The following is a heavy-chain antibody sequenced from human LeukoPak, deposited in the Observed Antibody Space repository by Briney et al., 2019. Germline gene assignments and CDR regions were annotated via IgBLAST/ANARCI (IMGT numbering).Heavy chain of an antibody. Sequence: SCKASGGTFSSYAMHWVRQAPGKGLEWVAVISYDGSNKYYADSVKGRFTISRDNSKNTLYLQMNSLRAEDTAVYYCARARVEYSSSLYYYYYMDVWGKGTTVTVSS. V-gene: IGHV3-30*04. CDR1: GGTFSSYA. CDR3: ARARVEYSSSLYYYYYMDV. CDR2: ISYDGSNK. J-gene: IGHJ6*03. D-gene: IGHD6-6*01.